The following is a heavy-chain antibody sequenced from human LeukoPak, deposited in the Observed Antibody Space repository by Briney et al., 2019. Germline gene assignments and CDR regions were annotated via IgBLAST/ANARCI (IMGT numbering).Heavy chain of an antibody. D-gene: IGHD3-22*01. J-gene: IGHJ3*02. V-gene: IGHV3-7*01. CDR3: ARDRTPYDGNGYYDAHDI. CDR2: MRQDESEK. CDR1: GFTFSSYW. Sequence: GGSLRLSCAASGFTFSSYWMSWVRQAPGKGLEWVANMRQDESEKYFVDSVKGRFIISRDNAKNSLYLQMNSLRAEDTAVYYCARDRTPYDGNGYYDAHDIWGQGAMVTVSS.